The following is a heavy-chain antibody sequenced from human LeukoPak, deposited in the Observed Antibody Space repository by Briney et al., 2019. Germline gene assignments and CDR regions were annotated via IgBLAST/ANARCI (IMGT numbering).Heavy chain of an antibody. Sequence: GGSLRLSCAASGFSFSSYVMTWVRQAPGKGLEWVSAMSGSGDNTYYADSVKGRFTISRDNAKNSLYLRMNSLRAEDTAVYYCAKVGPPRKTAPYIAAAEKGRGAFDIWGQGTMVTVSS. CDR3: AKVGPPRKTAPYIAAAEKGRGAFDI. CDR1: GFSFSSYV. V-gene: IGHV3-23*01. D-gene: IGHD6-13*01. J-gene: IGHJ3*02. CDR2: MSGSGDNT.